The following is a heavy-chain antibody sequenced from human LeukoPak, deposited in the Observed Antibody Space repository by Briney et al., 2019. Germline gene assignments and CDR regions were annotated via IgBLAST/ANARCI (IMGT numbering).Heavy chain of an antibody. CDR1: GFTFSSHW. V-gene: IGHV3-74*01. D-gene: IGHD3-22*01. Sequence: GGSLRLSCAASGFTFSSHWMHWVRQGPGQGLEWVSRINSEGSSTSYADSVKGRFTISRDNAKNTLYLQMNSLSAEDTAVYYCARGEYYYDGGYWGQGTLVTVSS. CDR2: INSEGSST. J-gene: IGHJ4*02. CDR3: ARGEYYYDGGY.